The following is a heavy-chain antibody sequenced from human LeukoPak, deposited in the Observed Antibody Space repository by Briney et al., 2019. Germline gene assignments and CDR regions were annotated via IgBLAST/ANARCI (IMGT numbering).Heavy chain of an antibody. CDR3: ALPLRDGDFYFDY. Sequence: GGSLRLSCAASGFTFSNYWMHWVRQAPGKGLVWVSRINRDGRSTNYADSVRGRFTISRDNAKNTVFLQMNSLRAEDTAVYYCALPLRDGDFYFDYWGQGALVTVSS. V-gene: IGHV3-74*01. J-gene: IGHJ4*02. CDR1: GFTFSNYW. CDR2: INRDGRST. D-gene: IGHD4-17*01.